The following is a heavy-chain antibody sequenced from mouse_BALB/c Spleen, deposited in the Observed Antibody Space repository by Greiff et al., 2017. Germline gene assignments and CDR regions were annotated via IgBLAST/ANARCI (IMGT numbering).Heavy chain of an antibody. CDR1: GFTFSDYY. J-gene: IGHJ3*01. V-gene: IGHV5-4*02. CDR3: ARGDDGAY. Sequence: EVKLVESGGGLVKPGGSLKLSCAASGFTFSDYYMYWVRQTPEKRLEWVATISDGGSYTYYPDSVKGRFTISRDNAKNNLYLQMSSLKSEDTAMYYCARGDDGAYWGQGTLVTVSA. CDR2: ISDGGSYT. D-gene: IGHD2-3*01.